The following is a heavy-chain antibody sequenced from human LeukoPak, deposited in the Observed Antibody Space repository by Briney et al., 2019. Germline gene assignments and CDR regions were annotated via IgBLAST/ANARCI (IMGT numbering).Heavy chain of an antibody. V-gene: IGHV4-59*11. D-gene: IGHD1/OR15-1a*01. CDR2: IFYSGPT. CDR1: GGSISGHS. J-gene: IGHJ5*02. Sequence: PSETLSLTCTVSGGSISGHSWSWIRQPPGKGLEWIGYIFYSGPTNYSPSLKSRVTISVDTSKNQFSLRLSSVTAADTAVYYCATHWLEATKTYSYWFDPWGQGTLVTVSS. CDR3: ATHWLEATKTYSYWFDP.